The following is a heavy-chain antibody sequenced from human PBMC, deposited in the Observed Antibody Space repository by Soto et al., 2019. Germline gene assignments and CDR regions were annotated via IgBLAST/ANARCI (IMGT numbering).Heavy chain of an antibody. D-gene: IGHD2-15*01. Sequence: EVQLLESGGGLVQPGGSLRLSCAASGFTFSSYAMSWVHQAPGKGLEWVSAISGSGGSTYYADSVKGRFTISRDNSKNTLYLQMNSLTSEDTAAYYCAKGGRVVVAATRDDYFDYWGQGTLVTVSS. CDR2: ISGSGGST. V-gene: IGHV3-23*01. J-gene: IGHJ4*02. CDR3: AKGGRVVVAATRDDYFDY. CDR1: GFTFSSYA.